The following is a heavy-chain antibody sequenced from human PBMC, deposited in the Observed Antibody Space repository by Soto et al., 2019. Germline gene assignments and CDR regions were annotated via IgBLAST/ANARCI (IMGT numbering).Heavy chain of an antibody. CDR1: GFTFSVYA. D-gene: IGHD2-21*02. J-gene: IGHJ6*02. CDR3: ASLGVGDWANYYYYYGMDV. V-gene: IGHV3-23*01. Sequence: PGGSLRLSCAATGFTFSVYARTWVRQAPGKGLEWVSAVTANGGSTYSADSVKGRFTISRDNSKSTLFLQMNSLRAEDTAVYYCASLGVGDWANYYYYYGMDVWGQGTTVTVSS. CDR2: VTANGGST.